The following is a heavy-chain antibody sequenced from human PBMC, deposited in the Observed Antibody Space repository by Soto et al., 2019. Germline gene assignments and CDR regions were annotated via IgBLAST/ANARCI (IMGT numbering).Heavy chain of an antibody. CDR3: ARLPSGWYPTDYYYYGMDV. CDR1: GYSFTSYW. D-gene: IGHD6-19*01. CDR2: IYPGDSDT. V-gene: IGHV5-51*01. J-gene: IGHJ6*02. Sequence: GESLKISCKGSGYSFTSYWIGWVRQMPGKGLEWMGIIYPGDSDTRYSSSFQGQVTISADKSISTAYLQWSSLKASDTAMYYCARLPSGWYPTDYYYYGMDVWGQGTTVTVSS.